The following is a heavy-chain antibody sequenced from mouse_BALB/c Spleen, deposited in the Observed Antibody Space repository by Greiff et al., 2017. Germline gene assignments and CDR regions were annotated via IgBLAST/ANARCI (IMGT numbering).Heavy chain of an antibody. CDR3: AREVREGRAMDY. Sequence: DVMLVESGGGLVQPGGSLKLSCAASGFTFSSYTMSWVRQTPEKRLEWVAYISNGGGSTYYPDTVKGRFTISRDNAKNTLYLQMSSLKSEDTAMYYCAREVREGRAMDYWGQGTSVTVSS. J-gene: IGHJ4*01. V-gene: IGHV5-12-2*01. CDR2: ISNGGGST. D-gene: IGHD2-14*01. CDR1: GFTFSSYT.